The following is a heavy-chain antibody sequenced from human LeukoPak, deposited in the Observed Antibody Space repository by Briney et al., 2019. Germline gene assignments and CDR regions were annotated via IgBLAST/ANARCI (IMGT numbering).Heavy chain of an antibody. J-gene: IGHJ5*02. CDR3: ARNGYSYGYGWFDP. V-gene: IGHV1-46*01. CDR1: GYTFTNYG. D-gene: IGHD5-18*01. Sequence: GASVKVSCKASGYTFTNYGITWVRQAPGQGLEWMGIINPSGGSTSYAQKFQGRVTMTRDTSTSTVYMELSSLRSEDTAVYYCARNGYSYGYGWFDPWGQGTLVTVSS. CDR2: INPSGGST.